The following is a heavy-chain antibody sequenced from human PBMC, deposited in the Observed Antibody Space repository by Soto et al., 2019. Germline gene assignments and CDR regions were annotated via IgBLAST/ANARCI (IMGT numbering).Heavy chain of an antibody. Sequence: SETLSLTCTVSGGSVSSGSYYWSWIRQPPGKGLEWIGYIYYSGSTNYNPSLKSRVTISVDTSKNQFSLKLSSVTAADTAVYYCARGSGIAAAALYYYYGMDVWGQGTTVTVSS. V-gene: IGHV4-61*01. CDR3: ARGSGIAAAALYYYYGMDV. J-gene: IGHJ6*02. CDR1: GGSVSSGSYY. D-gene: IGHD6-13*01. CDR2: IYYSGST.